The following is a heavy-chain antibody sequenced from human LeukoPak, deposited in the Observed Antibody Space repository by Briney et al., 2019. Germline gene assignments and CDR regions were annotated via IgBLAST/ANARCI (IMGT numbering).Heavy chain of an antibody. CDR3: ARLPGATHNYYYYMDV. CDR1: GGSISSYY. D-gene: IGHD1-26*01. CDR2: IYTSGST. Sequence: SETLSLTCTVSGGSISSYYWSWIRQPPGKGLEWIGYIYTSGSTNYNPSLKSRVTISVDTSKNQCSLKLSSVTAADTAVYYCARLPGATHNYYYYMDVWGKGTTVTVSS. J-gene: IGHJ6*03. V-gene: IGHV4-4*09.